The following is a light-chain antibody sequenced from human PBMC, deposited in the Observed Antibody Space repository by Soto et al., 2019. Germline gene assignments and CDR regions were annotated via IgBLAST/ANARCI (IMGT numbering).Light chain of an antibody. J-gene: IGLJ3*02. CDR1: SSDVGGYNY. V-gene: IGLV2-14*01. CDR2: DVS. Sequence: QSALTQPASVSGSPGQSIPIPCTGTSSDVGGYNYVSWYKQHPGKAPKLMIYDVSNRPSGVSNRLSGFKSGNTAALTISGLQAEDEADYYCSSYTSRSTLVFGGGTKLT. CDR3: SSYTSRSTLV.